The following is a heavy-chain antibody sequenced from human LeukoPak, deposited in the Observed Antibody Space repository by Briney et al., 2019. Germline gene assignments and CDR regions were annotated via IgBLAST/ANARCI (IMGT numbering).Heavy chain of an antibody. V-gene: IGHV4-34*01. CDR1: GGSFSGYY. D-gene: IGHD3-10*01. Sequence: SETLSLTCAVYGGSFSGYYWSWIRQPPGKGLEWIGEINHSGSTNYNPSLKSRVTISVDTSKNQFSLKLSSVTAADTAVYYCARRVYGSGPFDYWGQGTLVTVSS. CDR3: ARRVYGSGPFDY. CDR2: INHSGST. J-gene: IGHJ4*02.